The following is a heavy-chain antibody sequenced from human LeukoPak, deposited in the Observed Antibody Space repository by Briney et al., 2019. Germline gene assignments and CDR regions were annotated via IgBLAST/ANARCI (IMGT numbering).Heavy chain of an antibody. CDR3: AGYDSSGYSYFDY. Sequence: GASVKVSCKASGYTFTGYYMHWVRQAPGQGLEWMGWINPNSGGTNYAQKFQGRVTMTRDTSISTAYMDLGRLRSDDTAVYYCAGYDSSGYSYFDYWGQGTLVTVSS. V-gene: IGHV1-2*02. CDR1: GYTFTGYY. D-gene: IGHD3-22*01. J-gene: IGHJ4*02. CDR2: INPNSGGT.